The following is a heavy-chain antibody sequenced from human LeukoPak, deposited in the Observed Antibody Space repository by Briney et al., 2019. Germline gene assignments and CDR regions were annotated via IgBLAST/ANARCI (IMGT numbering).Heavy chain of an antibody. CDR3: VRDGDYYVFDY. CDR2: IMKDGGDK. Sequence: GGSLRLSCVASGFTFNGYWMTWVRQAPEKGLEWVANIMKDGGDKYYVDSVKGRFTISRDNAKNSLYLQMNSLRAEDTAVYYCVRDGDYYVFDYWGQGALVTVSS. D-gene: IGHD3-10*02. J-gene: IGHJ4*02. V-gene: IGHV3-7*01. CDR1: GFTFNGYW.